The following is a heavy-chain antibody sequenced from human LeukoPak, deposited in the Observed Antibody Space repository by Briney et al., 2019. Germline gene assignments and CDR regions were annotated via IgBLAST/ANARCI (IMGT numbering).Heavy chain of an antibody. V-gene: IGHV3-30*18. D-gene: IGHD2-15*01. CDR3: AKGLYCSGGSCYPPPFVPYAFDI. CDR2: ISYDGGNK. CDR1: GFNFSSYG. Sequence: GRSLRLSCAASGFNFSSYGMHWVRQAPGKGLEWVAVISYDGGNKYYADSVKGRFTISRDNSKNTLYLQMNSLRAEDTAVYYCAKGLYCSGGSCYPPPFVPYAFDIWGQGTMVTVSS. J-gene: IGHJ3*02.